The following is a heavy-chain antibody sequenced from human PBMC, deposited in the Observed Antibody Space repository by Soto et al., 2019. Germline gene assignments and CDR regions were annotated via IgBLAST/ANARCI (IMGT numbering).Heavy chain of an antibody. CDR3: WRDNCSDSTGYHDY. CDR1: GYTFTSYY. Sequence: ASVKVSCKASGYTFTSYYMHWVRQAPGQGLEWMGIINPSGGSTSYAQKFQGRVTMTRDTSTSTVYMELSGRRLEGTAVYYWWRDNCSDSTGYHDYWGKGPLFP. CDR2: INPSGGST. V-gene: IGHV1-46*01. J-gene: IGHJ4*02. D-gene: IGHD3-22*01.